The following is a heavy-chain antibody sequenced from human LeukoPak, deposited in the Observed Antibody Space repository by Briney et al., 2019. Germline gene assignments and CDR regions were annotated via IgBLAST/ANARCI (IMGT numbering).Heavy chain of an antibody. V-gene: IGHV4-38-2*02. CDR3: ARAVSDRGVWYTLLWGFFDY. D-gene: IGHD6-19*01. CDR2: IYHSGST. CDR1: GYSISSGYY. Sequence: SETLSLTCTVSGYSISSGYYWGGIRQPPGKGQEWFGSIYHSGSTYYNPSLKSRVTISADTSKNQLSLKLSSVTAADTAVYYCARAVSDRGVWYTLLWGFFDYWGQGTLGTVSS. J-gene: IGHJ4*02.